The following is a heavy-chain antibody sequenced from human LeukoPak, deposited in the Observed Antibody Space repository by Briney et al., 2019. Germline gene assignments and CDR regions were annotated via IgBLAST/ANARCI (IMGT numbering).Heavy chain of an antibody. CDR2: FDPEDGET. CDR1: GYTLTELS. CDR3: ATDPITMVRGVIITLGY. V-gene: IGHV1-24*01. Sequence: ASVKVSCKVSGYTLTELSMHWVRQAPGKGLEWMGGFDPEDGETIYAQKFQGRVTMTEDTSTDTAYMELSSLRSEDTAVYYCATDPITMVRGVIITLGYWGQGTLVTDSS. D-gene: IGHD3-10*01. J-gene: IGHJ4*02.